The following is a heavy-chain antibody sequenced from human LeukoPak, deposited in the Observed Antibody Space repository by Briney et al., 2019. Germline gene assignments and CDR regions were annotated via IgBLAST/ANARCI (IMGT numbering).Heavy chain of an antibody. Sequence: GGSLRLSCTASGYTLNHYWMNWVRQAPGKGLEWVANKNQDGSEKYYVDSVKGRFTISRDHAKNSLYLQMNSLRAEDTALYYCAKQGIGGSSWYSYFDYWGQGTLVTVSS. V-gene: IGHV3-7*03. J-gene: IGHJ4*02. CDR1: GYTLNHYW. D-gene: IGHD6-13*01. CDR3: AKQGIGGSSWYSYFDY. CDR2: KNQDGSEK.